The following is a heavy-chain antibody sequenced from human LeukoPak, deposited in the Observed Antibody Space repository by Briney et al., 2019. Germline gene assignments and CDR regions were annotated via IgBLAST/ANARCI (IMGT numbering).Heavy chain of an antibody. V-gene: IGHV3-21*01. CDR2: ISSSSSYI. Sequence: GGSLRLSCAASGFTFSSYSMNWVRQAPGKGLEWVSSISSSSSYIYYADSVKGRFTISRDNAKNSLYLQMNSLRAEDTAVYYCARVRPLDFWKPFDYWGQGTLVTVSS. CDR1: GFTFSSYS. D-gene: IGHD3-3*01. J-gene: IGHJ4*02. CDR3: ARVRPLDFWKPFDY.